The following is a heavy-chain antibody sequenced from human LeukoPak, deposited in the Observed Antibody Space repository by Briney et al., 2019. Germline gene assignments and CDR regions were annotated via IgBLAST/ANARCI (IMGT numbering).Heavy chain of an antibody. Sequence: SETLSLTCAVYGGSFSGYYWSWIRQPPGKGLEWIGYIYYSGSTYYNPSLKSRVTISVDTSKNQFSLKLSSVTAADTAVYYCASLTGNWGQGTLVTVSS. V-gene: IGHV4-34*09. CDR1: GGSFSGYY. D-gene: IGHD1-14*01. CDR2: IYYSGST. J-gene: IGHJ4*02. CDR3: ASLTGN.